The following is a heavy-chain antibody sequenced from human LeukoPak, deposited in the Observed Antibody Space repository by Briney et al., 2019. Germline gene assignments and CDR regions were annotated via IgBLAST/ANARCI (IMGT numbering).Heavy chain of an antibody. V-gene: IGHV3-23*01. J-gene: IGHJ4*02. CDR2: ITDSGGGT. CDR3: AKGSAAARPYYFDF. D-gene: IGHD6-6*01. Sequence: GGSLRLSCAASGFTFRHYAMGWVRQAPGEGLEWISAITDSGGGTYYADSVKGRFTISRANSKSTLDLQMNSLRVEDTAVYYCAKGSAAARPYYFDFWGQGTLVTVSS. CDR1: GFTFRHYA.